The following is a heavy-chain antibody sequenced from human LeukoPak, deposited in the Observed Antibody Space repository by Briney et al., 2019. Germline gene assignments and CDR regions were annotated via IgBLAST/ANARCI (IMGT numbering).Heavy chain of an antibody. D-gene: IGHD2-15*01. V-gene: IGHV1-69*04. J-gene: IGHJ4*02. CDR1: GGTFSSYA. CDR2: IIPILGIA. Sequence: GASVKVSCKASGGTFSSYAISWVRQAPGQGLEWMGRIIPILGIASYAQKFQGRVTITADKSTSTAYMELSSLRSEDTAVYYCARGTDDGYCSGGSCYPTPHPFDYWGQGTLVTVSS. CDR3: ARGTDDGYCSGGSCYPTPHPFDY.